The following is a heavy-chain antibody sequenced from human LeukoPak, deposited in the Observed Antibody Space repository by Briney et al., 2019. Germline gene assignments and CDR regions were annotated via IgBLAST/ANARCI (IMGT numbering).Heavy chain of an antibody. Sequence: GESLKISCKGSGYSFTSYWIGWVRQMPGKGLEWMGIIYPGDSDTRYSPSFQGQVTISADKSISTAYLQWSSLKASDTAMYYCARHRGPRGYSYGSFDYWGQGTLVTVSS. D-gene: IGHD5-18*01. J-gene: IGHJ4*02. CDR1: GYSFTSYW. V-gene: IGHV5-51*01. CDR3: ARHRGPRGYSYGSFDY. CDR2: IYPGDSDT.